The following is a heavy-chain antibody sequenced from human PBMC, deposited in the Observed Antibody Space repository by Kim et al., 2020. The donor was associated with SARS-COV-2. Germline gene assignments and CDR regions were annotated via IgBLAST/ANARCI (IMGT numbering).Heavy chain of an antibody. CDR2: FSGSGGST. CDR1: GFTFRSYA. V-gene: IGHV3-23*01. D-gene: IGHD4-17*01. J-gene: IGHJ4*02. CDR3: AKKGNSADPHATTVTDPAVDY. Sequence: GGSLRLSCAASGFTFRSYAMSWVRQAPGKGLEWVSTFSGSGGSTYYADSVKGRFTISRDNSKNTLYLQMNSLRAEDTAVYYCAKKGNSADPHATTVTDPAVDYWGQGTLVTVS.